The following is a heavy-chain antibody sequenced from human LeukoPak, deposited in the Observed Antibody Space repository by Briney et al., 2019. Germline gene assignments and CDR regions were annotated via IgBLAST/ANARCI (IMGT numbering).Heavy chain of an antibody. D-gene: IGHD2-8*01. CDR1: GFTFDDYA. CDR2: ISWDGGSA. CDR3: AKASYNGYFDY. Sequence: HPGGSLRLSCAASGFTFDDYAMHWVRQTPGKGLEWVSLISWDGGSASYADSVKGRFTLSRDNSKNSLYLQMNSLRTEDTALYYCAKASYNGYFDYWGQGTLVTVSS. J-gene: IGHJ4*02. V-gene: IGHV3-43D*03.